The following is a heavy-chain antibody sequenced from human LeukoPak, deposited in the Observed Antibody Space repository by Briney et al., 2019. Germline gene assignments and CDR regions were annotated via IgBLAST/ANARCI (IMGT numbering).Heavy chain of an antibody. Sequence: GGSLRLSCAASGFTFSSYAMSWVRQAPGKGLEWVSGISGSGGSTYYADSVKGRFTISRDNSKNTLYLQMNSLRAEDTAVYYCAKGLGRFLEWLLIDYWGQGTLVTVSS. CDR1: GFTFSSYA. V-gene: IGHV3-23*01. J-gene: IGHJ4*02. D-gene: IGHD3-3*01. CDR2: ISGSGGST. CDR3: AKGLGRFLEWLLIDY.